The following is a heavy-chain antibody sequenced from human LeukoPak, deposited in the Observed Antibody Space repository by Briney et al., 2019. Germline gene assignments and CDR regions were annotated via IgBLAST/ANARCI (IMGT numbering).Heavy chain of an antibody. D-gene: IGHD3-22*01. CDR3: ARGYDSSGYYYV. V-gene: IGHV1-69*04. Sequence: SVKVSCKASGDTFSSYAISWVRQAPGQGLEWMGRIIPILGIANYAQKFQGRVTITADKSTSTAYMELSSLRSEDTAVYYCARGYDSSGYYYVWGQGTLVTVSS. CDR1: GDTFSSYA. CDR2: IIPILGIA. J-gene: IGHJ4*02.